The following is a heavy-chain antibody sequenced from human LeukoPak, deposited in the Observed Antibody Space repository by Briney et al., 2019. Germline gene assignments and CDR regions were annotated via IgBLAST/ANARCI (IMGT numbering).Heavy chain of an antibody. Sequence: TGGSLRLSCTASGFTFSSYAMNWVRQAPGKGLEWVSTISGSGATTYYADSVKGRFTISRDTSKNTLYLQMNSLRVEDTAVYYCARQLVVPAAFDYWGQGTLVTVSS. CDR2: ISGSGATT. CDR3: ARQLVVPAAFDY. CDR1: GFTFSSYA. V-gene: IGHV3-23*01. D-gene: IGHD2-2*01. J-gene: IGHJ4*02.